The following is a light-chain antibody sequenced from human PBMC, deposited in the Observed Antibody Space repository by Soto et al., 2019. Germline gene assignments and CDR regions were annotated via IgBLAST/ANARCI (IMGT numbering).Light chain of an antibody. J-gene: IGLJ1*01. CDR3: SSYAGSNKSV. CDR1: SSDVGGYNY. CDR2: EVS. Sequence: QSVLTQPPSASGSPGQSVTISCTGTSSDVGGYNYVSWYQQHPGKAPKLMIYEVSKRPSGVPDRFSGSKSGNTASLTVSGIKPEDEADYYCSSYAGSNKSVFGTGTKVTVL. V-gene: IGLV2-8*01.